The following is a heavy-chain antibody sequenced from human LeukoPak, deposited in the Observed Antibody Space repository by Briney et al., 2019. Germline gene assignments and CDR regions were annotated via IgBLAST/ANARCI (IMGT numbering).Heavy chain of an antibody. CDR1: GGTFSSYA. Sequence: SVKVSCKASGGTFSSYAISWVRQAPGQGLEWMGRIIPIFGTANYAQKFQGRVTITTDESTSTAYMELSSLRSEDTAVYYCAREGMVAQNYFDYWGQGTLVTVSP. D-gene: IGHD1-26*01. CDR3: AREGMVAQNYFDY. J-gene: IGHJ4*02. CDR2: IIPIFGTA. V-gene: IGHV1-69*05.